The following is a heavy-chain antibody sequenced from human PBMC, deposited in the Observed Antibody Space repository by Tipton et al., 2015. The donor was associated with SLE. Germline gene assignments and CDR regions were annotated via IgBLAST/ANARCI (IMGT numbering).Heavy chain of an antibody. D-gene: IGHD6-19*01. CDR3: ASSGYSSGWYDY. CDR1: GGSISSYY. Sequence: TLSLTCTVSGGSISSYYWSWIRQPAGKGLEWIGRIYTSGSTNYNPSLKTRVTISVDMSKNQFSLKLTSVTAADTAVYYCASSGYSSGWYDYWGQGTLVTVSS. CDR2: IYTSGST. V-gene: IGHV4-4*07. J-gene: IGHJ4*02.